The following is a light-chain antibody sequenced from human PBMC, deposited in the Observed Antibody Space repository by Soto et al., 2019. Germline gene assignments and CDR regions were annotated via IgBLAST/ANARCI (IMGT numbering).Light chain of an antibody. CDR1: QSISTF. Sequence: EIVLTQSPAYLSLCPGERATLSCRASQSISTFLLWYQQKPGQAPRLLIYDASNRATDIPARFSGGGSGTDFTLTISSLEPEDFAVYYCQQRGNWPLTFGGGTKV. V-gene: IGKV3-11*01. J-gene: IGKJ4*01. CDR2: DAS. CDR3: QQRGNWPLT.